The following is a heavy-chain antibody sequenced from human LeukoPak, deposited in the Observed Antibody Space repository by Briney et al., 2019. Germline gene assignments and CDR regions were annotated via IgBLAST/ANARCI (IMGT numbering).Heavy chain of an antibody. CDR3: ARCGDGLPCDFDY. CDR2: ISNPSSTR. V-gene: IGHV3-11*04. J-gene: IGHJ4*02. CDR1: GFIFSDYY. D-gene: IGHD3-10*01. Sequence: GGSLRLSCDASGFIFSDYYMSWVRQAPGKGLEWISYISNPSSTRYYADSVKGRFTISRDNAKNSLYLQMNSLRAEDTAVYYCARCGDGLPCDFDYWGQGTLVTVSS.